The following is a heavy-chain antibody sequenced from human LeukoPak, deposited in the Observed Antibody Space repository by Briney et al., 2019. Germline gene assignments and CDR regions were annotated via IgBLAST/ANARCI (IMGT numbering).Heavy chain of an antibody. CDR1: GYTFTINA. J-gene: IGHJ4*02. D-gene: IGHD6-13*01. V-gene: IGHV7-4-1*02. CDR3: ARNDNIAAAYFDY. CDR2: INTNTGNP. Sequence: ASVKVSCKASGYTFTINAMNWVRQAPGQGLEWMGWINTNTGNPTYAQGFTGRFVLSLDTSVSTAYLQISGLKAEDTAVYYCARNDNIAAAYFDYWGQGTLVTVSS.